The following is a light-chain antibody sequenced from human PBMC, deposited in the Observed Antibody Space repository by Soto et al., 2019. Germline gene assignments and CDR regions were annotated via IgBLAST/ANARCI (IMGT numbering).Light chain of an antibody. V-gene: IGLV2-8*01. Sequence: QSALTQPPSASGSPGQSVTISCTGTSSDVGGYNYVSWYQQHPGKAPKLVIFEVTKRPSGVPDRFSGSKSGNTASLTVSRLQAEDEADYYCATWDGSLPGEVFGGGTKLTVL. CDR1: SSDVGGYNY. CDR2: EVT. CDR3: ATWDGSLPGEV. J-gene: IGLJ2*01.